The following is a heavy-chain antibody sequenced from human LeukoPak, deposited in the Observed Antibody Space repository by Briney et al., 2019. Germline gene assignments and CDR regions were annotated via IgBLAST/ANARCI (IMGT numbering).Heavy chain of an antibody. CDR3: ARGAGVAAAGAYYFDY. V-gene: IGHV1-2*02. Sequence: ASVKVSCKASGYTFTVYYMHWVRQAPGQGLEWMGWINPNSGGTNYAQKFRGRVTMTRDTSISTAYMELSRLRSDDTAVYYCARGAGVAAAGAYYFDYWGQGTLVTVSS. CDR2: INPNSGGT. CDR1: GYTFTVYY. D-gene: IGHD6-13*01. J-gene: IGHJ4*02.